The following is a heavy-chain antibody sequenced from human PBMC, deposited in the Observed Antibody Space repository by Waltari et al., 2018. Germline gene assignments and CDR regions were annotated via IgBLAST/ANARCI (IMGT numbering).Heavy chain of an antibody. CDR1: GGSFSAYH. J-gene: IGHJ6*02. D-gene: IGHD2-2*01. CDR3: ARGTGGSSTHYFAGMDV. V-gene: IGHV4-34*01. Sequence: QVQLQQWGAGLLKPSETLSLTCAVFGGSFSAYHWSWIRQSPGKGLEWIGEINHSGSAIYNPALKSRGTISIDTSKRQGSLMRSSVTAADTAVYVCARGTGGSSTHYFAGMDVWGQGTTVTVSS. CDR2: INHSGSA.